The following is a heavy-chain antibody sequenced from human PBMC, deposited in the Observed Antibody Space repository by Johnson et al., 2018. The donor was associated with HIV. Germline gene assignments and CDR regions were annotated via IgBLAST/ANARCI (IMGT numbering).Heavy chain of an antibody. Sequence: VQLVESGGNLVQPGGSLRLSCAASGFTFSNFWMSWVRQAPGKGLEWVTNINHDGSEKYYVDSVKGRFTISRDNSKNTLYLQMGSLRAEDMAVYYCARDTKSGSYLEGTGAFDIWGQGTMVTVSS. V-gene: IGHV3-7*01. CDR3: ARDTKSGSYLEGTGAFDI. J-gene: IGHJ3*02. CDR1: GFTFSNFW. D-gene: IGHD3-10*01. CDR2: INHDGSEK.